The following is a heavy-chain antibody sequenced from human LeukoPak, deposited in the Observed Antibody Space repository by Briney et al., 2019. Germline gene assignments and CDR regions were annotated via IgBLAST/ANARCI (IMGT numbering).Heavy chain of an antibody. Sequence: GGSLRLSCAASGFSASSHHINWVRQAPGKGLEWVSVIYSGGSTYYADSVKGRFTVSRDNSKNMVFLQMNSLRTEDTALYYCARDPPKYYGMDVWGQGTTVTVSS. CDR1: GFSASSHH. CDR3: ARDPPKYYGMDV. V-gene: IGHV3-53*01. CDR2: IYSGGST. J-gene: IGHJ6*02.